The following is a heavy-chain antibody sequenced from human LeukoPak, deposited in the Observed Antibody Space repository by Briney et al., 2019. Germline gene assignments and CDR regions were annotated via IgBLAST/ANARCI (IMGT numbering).Heavy chain of an antibody. CDR1: GFTFRSYE. D-gene: IGHD3-16*02. J-gene: IGHJ4*02. CDR3: ARGYDYVWGIYRPFDY. Sequence: GGSLRLSCAASGFTFRSYEMNWVRQAPGKGLEWVSYISSSGSSIYYADSVKGRFTISRDNAKNSLYLQMNSLRAEDTAVYYCARGYDYVWGIYRPFDYWGQGTLVTVSS. CDR2: ISSSGSSI. V-gene: IGHV3-48*03.